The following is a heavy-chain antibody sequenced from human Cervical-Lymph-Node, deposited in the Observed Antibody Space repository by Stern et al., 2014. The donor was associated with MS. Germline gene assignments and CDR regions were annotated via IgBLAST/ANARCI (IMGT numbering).Heavy chain of an antibody. Sequence: VQLVQSGAEVKKPGSSVKVSCKTSGGTFSSYAINWVRQAPGQGLEWMGGIIPILGTANQTQKFQGRLTIVADESTRTAYMELSGLTSEDTAVYFCARGLSIAAAGRLAYWGQGTLVSVS. D-gene: IGHD6-13*01. J-gene: IGHJ4*02. CDR3: ARGLSIAAAGRLAY. CDR2: IIPILGTA. CDR1: GGTFSSYA. V-gene: IGHV1-69*01.